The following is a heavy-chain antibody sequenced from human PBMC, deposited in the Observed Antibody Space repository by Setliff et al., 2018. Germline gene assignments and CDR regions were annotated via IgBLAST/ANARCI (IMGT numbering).Heavy chain of an antibody. CDR1: GFTFSKYW. Sequence: GGSLRLSCGAFGFTFSKYWMYWVRQAPGKGLVWLSRINGDATITNYADSVRGRFTISRDNSKTTLFLQMNSLRPDDTGIYYCAKEVMGLDLSGLDYWGQGNLVTVSS. V-gene: IGHV3-74*01. CDR2: INGDATIT. D-gene: IGHD5-12*01. J-gene: IGHJ4*02. CDR3: AKEVMGLDLSGLDY.